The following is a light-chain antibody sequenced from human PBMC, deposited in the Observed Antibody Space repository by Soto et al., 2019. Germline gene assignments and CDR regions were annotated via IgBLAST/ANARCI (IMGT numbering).Light chain of an antibody. CDR2: DVV. CDR3: SSYTSTMTNV. V-gene: IGLV2-14*03. J-gene: IGLJ1*01. Sequence: LTQPASVSGSPGQSITISCTGTSSDVGGFNSVSWYQLRPGTAPKLILYDVVDRPSGVSYRFSGSKSGNTASLTISGLQAADEADYFCSSYTSTMTNVFGSGTKVTVL. CDR1: SSDVGGFNS.